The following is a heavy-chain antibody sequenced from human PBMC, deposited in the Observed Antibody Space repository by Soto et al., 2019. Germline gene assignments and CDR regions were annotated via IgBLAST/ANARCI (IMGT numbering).Heavy chain of an antibody. V-gene: IGHV2-70*01. J-gene: IGHJ5*02. CDR3: ARMSSSDNTNWFDP. CDR2: IDWDDDK. Sequence: SGPTLVNPTHTLTLTCTFSGFSLSTSGMCGSWMRQPPGKALEWLALIDWDDDKYYPTPMTTRITTSNDTSNHHLLLIISNIAPVATAKYYCARMSSSDNTNWFDPWGQGTLVTVSS. CDR1: GFSLSTSGMC. D-gene: IGHD6-19*01.